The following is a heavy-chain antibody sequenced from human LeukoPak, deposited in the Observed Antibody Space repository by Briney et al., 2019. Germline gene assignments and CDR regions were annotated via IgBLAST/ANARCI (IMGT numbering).Heavy chain of an antibody. Sequence: PSETLSLTCTVSGGSISSSSYYWGWIRQPPGKGLEWIGSIYYSGSTYYNPSLKSRVTISVDTSKNQFSLKLSSVTAADTAVYYCARTDYDFWSGSPYYFDYWGQGTLVTVSP. D-gene: IGHD3-3*01. J-gene: IGHJ4*02. CDR1: GGSISSSSYY. CDR3: ARTDYDFWSGSPYYFDY. V-gene: IGHV4-39*01. CDR2: IYYSGST.